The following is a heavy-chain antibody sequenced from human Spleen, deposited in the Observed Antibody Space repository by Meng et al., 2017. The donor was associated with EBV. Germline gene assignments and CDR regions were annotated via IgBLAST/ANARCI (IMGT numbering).Heavy chain of an antibody. CDR1: GASIDSSDW. CDR2: IHHSGTT. J-gene: IGHJ4*02. D-gene: IGHD3-22*01. V-gene: IGHV4-4*02. Sequence: QVHLQESGPGLVNPSGTLSLTCAGSGASIDSSDWWTWVRQAPGKGLEWIGEIHHSGTTNYNPSLESRVTISIDKSDNQFSLKVTPVTDADTAVYYCARGLGGHYPTMEYWGQGTLVTVSS. CDR3: ARGLGGHYPTMEY.